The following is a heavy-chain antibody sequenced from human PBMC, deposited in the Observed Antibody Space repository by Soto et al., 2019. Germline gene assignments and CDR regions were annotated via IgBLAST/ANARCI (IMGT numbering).Heavy chain of an antibody. Sequence: EVQLLRRGGGLLQPGGPRRLSCAASGFTFSPYARGWVRQAPGKGREWVSAISGSGTTIYSADSGRGRFTISRDNSRNKLSLQMNSLSPEDTAVYYCAKFFVATGGSSGWPWYFDSWGQGTLVAVSS. J-gene: IGHJ4*02. CDR3: AKFFVATGGSSGWPWYFDS. V-gene: IGHV3-23*01. D-gene: IGHD6-25*01. CDR1: GFTFSPYA. CDR2: ISGSGTTI.